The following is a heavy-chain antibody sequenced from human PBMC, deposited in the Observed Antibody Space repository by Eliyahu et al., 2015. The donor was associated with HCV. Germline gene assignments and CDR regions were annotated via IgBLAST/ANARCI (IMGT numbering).Heavy chain of an antibody. V-gene: IGHV3-15*07. D-gene: IGHD2-15*01. CDR2: IKSKTDGGTI. CDR1: GFSFNYAX. J-gene: IGHJ4*02. Sequence: EVQLVESGGGLVKPGGSLRLSCAGSGFSFNYAXMNWVLEAPGKGLGWVGRIKSKTDGGTIDFAAPVKGRFTISRDDSKNTVYLQMDSLKTEDTAVYYCATEGYCSGGSCYSFDYWGQGTLVTVSS. CDR3: ATEGYCSGGSCYSFDY.